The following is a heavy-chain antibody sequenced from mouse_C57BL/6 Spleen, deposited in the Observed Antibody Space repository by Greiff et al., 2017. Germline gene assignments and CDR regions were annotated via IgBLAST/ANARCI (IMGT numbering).Heavy chain of an antibody. D-gene: IGHD3-2*02. J-gene: IGHJ2*01. CDR1: VFTFSSYG. V-gene: IGHV5-6*01. CDR2: ISSGGSYT. Sequence: EVQGVASGGDLVKPGGSLKLSCAASVFTFSSYGMSWVRQTPDKRLEWVATISSGGSYTYYPDSVKGRFTISRDNAKNTLYQQMSSMKYQDTAMYYCARRVDSSGCKYWGQGTTHTVTS. CDR3: ARRVDSSGCKY.